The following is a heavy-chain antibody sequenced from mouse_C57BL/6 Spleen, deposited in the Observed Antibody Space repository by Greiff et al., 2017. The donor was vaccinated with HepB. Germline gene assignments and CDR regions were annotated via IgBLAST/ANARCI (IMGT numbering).Heavy chain of an antibody. J-gene: IGHJ4*01. D-gene: IGHD3-3*01. CDR1: GYTFTSYW. CDR3: ARSRGDIMDY. CDR2: IDPSDSYT. V-gene: IGHV1-59*01. Sequence: QVQLQQPGAELVRPGTSVKLSCKASGYTFTSYWMHWVKQRPGQGLEWIGVIDPSDSYTNYNQKFKGKATLTVDTSSSTAYMQLSSLTSEDSAVYYCARSRGDIMDYWGQGTSVTVSS.